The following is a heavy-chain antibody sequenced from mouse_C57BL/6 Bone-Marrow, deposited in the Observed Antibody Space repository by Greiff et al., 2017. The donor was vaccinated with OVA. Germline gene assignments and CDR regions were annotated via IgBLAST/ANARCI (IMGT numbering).Heavy chain of an antibody. V-gene: IGHV1-76*01. CDR2: IYPGSGNT. Sequence: VQLQQSGAEVVRPGASVKLSCKASGYTFTDHYINWVKQRPGQGLEWIARIYPGSGNTYYNEKFKGKATLTAEKSSNTAYMQLRSLTSEDSAVDFCARDDGYFFEYWGQGTTLTVSS. J-gene: IGHJ2*01. D-gene: IGHD2-3*01. CDR3: ARDDGYFFEY. CDR1: GYTFTDHY.